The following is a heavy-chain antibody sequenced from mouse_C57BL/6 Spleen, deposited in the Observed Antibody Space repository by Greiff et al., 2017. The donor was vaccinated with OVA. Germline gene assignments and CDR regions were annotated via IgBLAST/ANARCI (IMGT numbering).Heavy chain of an antibody. CDR2: IDPENGDT. V-gene: IGHV14-4*01. Sequence: EVQRVESGAELVRPGASVKLSCTASGFNIKDDYMHWVKQRPEQGLEWIGWIDPENGDTEYASKFQGKATITADTSSNTAYLQLSSLTSEDTAVYYCTTEGYGYDEAFAYWGQGTLVTVS. CDR1: GFNIKDDY. D-gene: IGHD2-2*01. J-gene: IGHJ3*01. CDR3: TTEGYGYDEAFAY.